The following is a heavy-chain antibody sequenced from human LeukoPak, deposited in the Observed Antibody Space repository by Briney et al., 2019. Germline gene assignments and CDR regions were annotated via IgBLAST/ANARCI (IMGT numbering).Heavy chain of an antibody. CDR2: ISYDGSNK. CDR3: ARDWNDGYNYYCMDV. CDR1: GFTLSSYG. V-gene: IGHV3-30*01. Sequence: GGSLRLSCAASGFTLSSYGIHWVHQAPGKGLEWVAVISYDGSNKYYADSVKGRFTVSRDKSMNTVYLQMNSLRVEDTALYYCARDWNDGYNYYCMDVWGKGTTVTVSS. J-gene: IGHJ6*03. D-gene: IGHD1-1*01.